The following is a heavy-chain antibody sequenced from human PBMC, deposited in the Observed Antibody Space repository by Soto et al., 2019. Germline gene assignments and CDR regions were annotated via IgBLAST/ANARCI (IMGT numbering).Heavy chain of an antibody. V-gene: IGHV3-30*03. CDR3: AIVRVADSSLDH. D-gene: IGHD3-10*02. CDR2: ISYDGSDI. Sequence: GGSLRLSCVGSGFIFSNYGMHWVRQAPGKGLEWVAFISYDGSDILYADSVKGRFTISRDNSKSTLFLHMNRPTAEDTAIYFCAIVRVADSSLDHXGQGTMVTVS. CDR1: GFIFSNYG. J-gene: IGHJ4*02.